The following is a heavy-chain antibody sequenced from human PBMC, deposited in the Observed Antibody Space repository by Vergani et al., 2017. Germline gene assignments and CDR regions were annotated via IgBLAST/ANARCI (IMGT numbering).Heavy chain of an antibody. J-gene: IGHJ6*02. V-gene: IGHV4-59*11. CDR3: AREMGTAAGAYYYYGMDV. D-gene: IGHD6-13*01. CDR1: GGSISSHY. CDR2: NYYSGST. Sequence: QVQLQESGPGLVKPSETLSLTCTVSGGSISSHYWSWIRQPPGQGLEWIGYNYYSGSTNYNPSLKRRVTITVDTSKNQFSLKLSSVTAADTAVYYCAREMGTAAGAYYYYGMDVWGQGTTVTVSS.